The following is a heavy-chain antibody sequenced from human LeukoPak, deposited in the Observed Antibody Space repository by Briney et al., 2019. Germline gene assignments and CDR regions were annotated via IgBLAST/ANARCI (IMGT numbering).Heavy chain of an antibody. Sequence: SETLSLTCAVYGGSFSGYYWSWIRQPPGKGLEWIGEINHSGSTNYNPSLKSRVTTSVDTSKNQFSLKLSSVTAADTAVYYCARGYYGSGSYLRYWGQGTLVTVSS. CDR3: ARGYYGSGSYLRY. V-gene: IGHV4-34*01. J-gene: IGHJ4*02. D-gene: IGHD3-10*01. CDR1: GGSFSGYY. CDR2: INHSGST.